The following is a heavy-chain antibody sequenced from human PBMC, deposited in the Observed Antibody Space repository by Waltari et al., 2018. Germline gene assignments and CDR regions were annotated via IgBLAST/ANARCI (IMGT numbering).Heavy chain of an antibody. CDR2: INPNSGGT. D-gene: IGHD3-10*01. CDR3: ARDLSGSYNRGMDV. V-gene: IGHV1-2*02. Sequence: QVQLVQSGAEVKKPGASVKVSCKASGYTFTGYYMHWVRQAPGQGLEWMGWINPNSGGTNYAQKLQGRVTMTRDTSISTAYMELSRLRSDDTAVYYCARDLSGSYNRGMDVWGQGTTVTVSS. CDR1: GYTFTGYY. J-gene: IGHJ6*02.